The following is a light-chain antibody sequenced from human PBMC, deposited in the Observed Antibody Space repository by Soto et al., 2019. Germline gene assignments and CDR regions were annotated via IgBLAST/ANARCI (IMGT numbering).Light chain of an antibody. V-gene: IGKV1-5*01. CDR2: DAS. CDR1: QGIVRW. Sequence: DIQITQSPSTLSASVGDRVTITCRASQGIVRWLAWYQQKPGKAPKLLIYDASTLESGVPSRFSGSGAGTEFTLTISSLQPDDFATYYCQHYYGFSRTFGQGTKV. CDR3: QHYYGFSRT. J-gene: IGKJ1*01.